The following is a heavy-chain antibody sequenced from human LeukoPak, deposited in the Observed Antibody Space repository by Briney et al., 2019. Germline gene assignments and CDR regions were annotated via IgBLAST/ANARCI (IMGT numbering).Heavy chain of an antibody. V-gene: IGHV1-2*02. D-gene: IGHD4-17*01. Sequence: ASVKVSCKASGYTFSGYHMHWVRQAPGQGLEWMGWINPNSGGTNYTQKFQGRVTMTRDTSINAAYMELSRLRSDDTAVYYCARVAYGDYDSSAFDMWGQGTMVTVSS. CDR2: INPNSGGT. J-gene: IGHJ3*02. CDR3: ARVAYGDYDSSAFDM. CDR1: GYTFSGYH.